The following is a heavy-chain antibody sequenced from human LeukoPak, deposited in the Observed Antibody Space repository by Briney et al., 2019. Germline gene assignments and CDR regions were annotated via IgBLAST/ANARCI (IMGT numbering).Heavy chain of an antibody. CDR1: GGSISSCY. J-gene: IGHJ4*02. V-gene: IGHV4-4*07. CDR3: ARDLMVRGVITEFDY. D-gene: IGHD3-10*01. Sequence: PSEALSLTCTVSGGSISSCYWSWIRQPAGKGLEWIGRIYTSGSTNYNPSLKSRVTMSVDTSKNQFSLKLSSVTAADTAVYYCARDLMVRGVITEFDYWGQGTLVTVSS. CDR2: IYTSGST.